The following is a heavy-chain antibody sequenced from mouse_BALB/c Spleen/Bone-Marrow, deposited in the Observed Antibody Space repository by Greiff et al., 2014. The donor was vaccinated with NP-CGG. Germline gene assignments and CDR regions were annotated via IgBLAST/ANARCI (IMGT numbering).Heavy chain of an antibody. CDR3: ARSGERYGAMDY. J-gene: IGHJ4*01. CDR2: ISDGGSYT. D-gene: IGHD1-1*02. V-gene: IGHV5-4*02. CDR1: GFTFSDYY. Sequence: DVQLVESGGGLVKPGGSLKLSCAASGFTFSDYYMYWVRQTPEKRLEWVATISDGGSYTYYPDSVKGRFIISRDNAKNNLYLQMSSLKSEDTAMYYCARSGERYGAMDYWGQGTSVTVFS.